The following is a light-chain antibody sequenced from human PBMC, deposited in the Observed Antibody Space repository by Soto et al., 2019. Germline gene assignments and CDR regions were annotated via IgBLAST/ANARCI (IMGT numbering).Light chain of an antibody. CDR1: SSDVGTFNL. V-gene: IGLV2-23*02. J-gene: IGLJ1*01. CDR3: SSYSGASASSASYV. CDR2: EVS. Sequence: QSVLTQPASVSGSPGQSITISCTGTSSDVGTFNLVSWYQQHPGKAPKLLIFEVSNRPSGVSIRFSGSKSGNTASLTTSGLQAEGEADYYCSSYSGASASSASYVFATGTKVTVL.